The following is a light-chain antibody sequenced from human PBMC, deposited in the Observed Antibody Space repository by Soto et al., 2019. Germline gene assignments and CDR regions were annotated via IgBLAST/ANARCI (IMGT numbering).Light chain of an antibody. J-gene: IGLJ3*02. V-gene: IGLV2-14*01. Sequence: QSVLTQPASLSGSPGQSITISCTGTSSDVGGYNYVSWYQQHPGKAPKLMIYDVSIRPSGVSNRFSGSKSGNTASLTISGLQAEDEADYYCSSYTSSSTWVFGGGTKVTVL. CDR1: SSDVGGYNY. CDR2: DVS. CDR3: SSYTSSSTWV.